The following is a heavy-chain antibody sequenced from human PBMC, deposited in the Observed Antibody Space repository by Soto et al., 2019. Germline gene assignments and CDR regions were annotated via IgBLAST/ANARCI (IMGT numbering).Heavy chain of an antibody. D-gene: IGHD3-3*01. CDR3: AAAVWRGYSEYYYGTDV. J-gene: IGHJ6*02. CDR2: TIPIFSTT. Sequence: ASVKVSCKAFGGTFISYAFSWVRQAPGQGLEWMGGTIPIFSTTHYAQNFQGRVTITADGSTSTAYMELSSLRSEDTAVYYCAAAVWRGYSEYYYGTDVWGLGTTVTVSS. CDR1: GGTFISYA. V-gene: IGHV1-69*13.